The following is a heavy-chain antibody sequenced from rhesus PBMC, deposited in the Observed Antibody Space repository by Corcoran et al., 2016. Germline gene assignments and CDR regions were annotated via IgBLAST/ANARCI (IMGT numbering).Heavy chain of an antibody. CDR3: AREGTGTAGTFDY. J-gene: IGHJ4*01. CDR1: GYSISSGSG. D-gene: IGHD5-24*01. Sequence: QVQLQESGPGLVKPSETLSLTCAVSGYSISSGSGCGWNRQPTGKGLDWIGQIYGGSGSTDYHPSLKGRVTVSKDTSKNQFSRKLSGVTAADTAVYYCAREGTGTAGTFDYWGQGVLVTVSS. CDR2: IYGGSGST. V-gene: IGHV4-127*01.